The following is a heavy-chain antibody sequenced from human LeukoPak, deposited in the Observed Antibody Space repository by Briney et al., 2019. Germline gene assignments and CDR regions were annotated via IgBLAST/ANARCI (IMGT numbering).Heavy chain of an antibody. Sequence: SGRSLRLSCAASGFTFSSSGIVWVRQAPGKGLEWVSGISGSGGVTYYGDSVKGRFTISRDNSKNTVYLQMNSLRGDDTAVYHCTKAAGYLAYWGQGTLVTVSS. CDR3: TKAAGYLAY. V-gene: IGHV3-23*01. D-gene: IGHD3-9*01. J-gene: IGHJ4*02. CDR2: ISGSGGVT. CDR1: GFTFSSSG.